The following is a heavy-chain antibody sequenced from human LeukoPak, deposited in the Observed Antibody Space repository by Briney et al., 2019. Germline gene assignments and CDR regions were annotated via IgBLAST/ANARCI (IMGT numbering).Heavy chain of an antibody. Sequence: ASVKDSCKTSGYAFTSYDINWVRQAPGQGLEWMGWMNPKTGHTGSAEQFQGRVTMTRNTSISTAYMEQSSLKSEDTATHYCARGRTDCNNGVCYSNYYYMDVWGKGTTVTVSS. J-gene: IGHJ6*03. V-gene: IGHV1-8*01. D-gene: IGHD2-8*01. CDR2: MNPKTGHT. CDR1: GYAFTSYD. CDR3: ARGRTDCNNGVCYSNYYYMDV.